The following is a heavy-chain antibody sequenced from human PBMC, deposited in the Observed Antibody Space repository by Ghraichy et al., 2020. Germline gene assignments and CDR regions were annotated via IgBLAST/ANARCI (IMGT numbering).Heavy chain of an antibody. CDR1: GGSISSNNYY. CDR3: ARLLVHHADYPLGSIDY. Sequence: SETLSLTCTVSGGSISSNNYYWGWIRQPPGKGLEWIGSIYYSGSTYYNPSLESRVTILVDTSKRQFSLKLSSVTAADTAFYYCARLLVHHADYPLGSIDYWGQGTLVTVSS. CDR2: IYYSGST. V-gene: IGHV4-39*01. D-gene: IGHD4-17*01. J-gene: IGHJ4*02.